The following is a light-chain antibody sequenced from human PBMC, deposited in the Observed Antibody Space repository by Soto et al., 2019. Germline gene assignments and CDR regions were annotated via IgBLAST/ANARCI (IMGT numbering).Light chain of an antibody. CDR1: QSLNTN. Sequence: EIVMTQSPATLSVSPGERVTLSCRASQSLNTNLAWFQQRPGQAPRLLIYAASARATDIPARFIGSGSGTEFTLTISGLQSEDCAVYYCQQYKNWPPYTFGQGTKLEIK. V-gene: IGKV3-15*01. CDR2: AAS. CDR3: QQYKNWPPYT. J-gene: IGKJ2*01.